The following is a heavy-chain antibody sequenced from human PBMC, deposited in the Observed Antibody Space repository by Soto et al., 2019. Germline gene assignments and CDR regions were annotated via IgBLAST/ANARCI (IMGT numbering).Heavy chain of an antibody. V-gene: IGHV1-18*04. D-gene: IGHD5-12*01. CDR1: GYPFTSYG. CDR3: AREWVRLFSGLLNDV. CDR2: ISAYNGNT. Sequence: ASVKVSCTASGYPFTSYGIPWVRQAPGQGLEWMGWISAYNGNTNYAQKLQGRVTTNTDTSTSTAHMELRSLRYVDTAMYNCAREWVRLFSGLLNDVWGQGTAVTVSS. J-gene: IGHJ6*02.